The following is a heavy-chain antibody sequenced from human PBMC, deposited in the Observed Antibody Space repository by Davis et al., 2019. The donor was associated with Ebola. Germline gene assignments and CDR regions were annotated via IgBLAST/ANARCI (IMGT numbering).Heavy chain of an antibody. Sequence: SETLSLTCTVSGGSISSYYWGWIRQPPGKGLEWVGSFSYGDNTHYYNPSLRSRVTISVDTSRNQFLLKLSSATAADTAVYYCARPWYSGTYYDAYDIWGQRTMVAVSS. CDR2: FSYGDNT. CDR1: GGSISSYY. J-gene: IGHJ3*02. D-gene: IGHD1-26*01. CDR3: ARPWYSGTYYDAYDI. V-gene: IGHV4-39*01.